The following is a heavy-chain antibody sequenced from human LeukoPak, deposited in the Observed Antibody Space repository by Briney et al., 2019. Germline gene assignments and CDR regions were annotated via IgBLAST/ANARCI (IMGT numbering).Heavy chain of an antibody. Sequence: GGSLRLSCAASGFTFTDYWVHWVRQAPGKGLLWVSHINGDGTNINYADSVKGRFTISRDNSKNTLDLQMNSLRADDTAVYYCVRDPSNSGWAFDYWGQGTLVTVSS. V-gene: IGHV3-74*01. CDR1: GFTFTDYW. J-gene: IGHJ4*02. CDR3: VRDPSNSGWAFDY. CDR2: INGDGTNI. D-gene: IGHD6-19*01.